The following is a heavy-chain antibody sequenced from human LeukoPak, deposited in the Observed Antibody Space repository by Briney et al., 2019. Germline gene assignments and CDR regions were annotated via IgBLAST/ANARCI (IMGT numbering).Heavy chain of an antibody. CDR3: AREFRKPSAGD. CDR2: IKSDGSGT. Sequence: GGSLRLSCAASGFTVSSNYMSWVRQAPGKGLEWVSRIKSDGSGTTYADSVKGRFTISRDNAKNTLYLQMNSLRAEDTAVYFCAREFRKPSAGDWGQGTLVTVSS. CDR1: GFTVSSNY. V-gene: IGHV3-74*01. D-gene: IGHD1-14*01. J-gene: IGHJ4*02.